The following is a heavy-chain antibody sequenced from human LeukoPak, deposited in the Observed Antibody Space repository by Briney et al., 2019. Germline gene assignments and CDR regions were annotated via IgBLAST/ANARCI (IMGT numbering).Heavy chain of an antibody. J-gene: IGHJ4*02. CDR2: IIPIFGTA. V-gene: IGHV1-69*01. CDR1: GGTFSSYA. Sequence: ASVKVSCKASGGTFSSYAISWVRQAPGQGLEWMGGIIPIFGTANYAQKFQGRVTITADESTSTAYMELSSLRSEDTAVYYCARGRSYYDFWSASSGYFDYWGQGTLVTVSS. D-gene: IGHD3-3*01. CDR3: ARGRSYYDFWSASSGYFDY.